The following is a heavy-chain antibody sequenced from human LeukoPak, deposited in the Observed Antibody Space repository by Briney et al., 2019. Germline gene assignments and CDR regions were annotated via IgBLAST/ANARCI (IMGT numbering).Heavy chain of an antibody. CDR3: ARVSGYRATFDY. Sequence: QPGGSLRLSCATSGFTFSSYEMNWVRQAPGKGPEWVSYISSSGTPIYYTDSVKGRFTISRDIAKNSLYLQMNSLRAEDTAVYYCARVSGYRATFDYWGQGTLVTVSS. D-gene: IGHD3-9*01. J-gene: IGHJ4*02. CDR2: ISSSGTPI. CDR1: GFTFSSYE. V-gene: IGHV3-48*03.